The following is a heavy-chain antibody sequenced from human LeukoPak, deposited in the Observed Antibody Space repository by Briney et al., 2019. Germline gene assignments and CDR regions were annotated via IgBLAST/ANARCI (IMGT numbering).Heavy chain of an antibody. J-gene: IGHJ4*02. Sequence: GGSLRLSCAASRFTFNTYSMNSVRQAPGKGLEGVSYISSSTSIMSYADSVKGRFTVSRDNAKNTLYLQMNSLRAEDTAVYYCTRSPSLGGNYWGFDYWGQGTLVTVSS. D-gene: IGHD1-26*01. V-gene: IGHV3-48*04. CDR1: RFTFNTYS. CDR3: TRSPSLGGNYWGFDY. CDR2: ISSSTSIM.